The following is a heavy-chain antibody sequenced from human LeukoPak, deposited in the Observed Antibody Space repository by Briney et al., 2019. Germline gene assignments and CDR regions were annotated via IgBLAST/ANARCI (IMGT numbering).Heavy chain of an antibody. CDR2: ISSSGSTI. Sequence: GGSLRLSCAASGFTFSSYEMNWVRQAPGKGLEWVSYISSSGSTIYYADSVKGRFTIFRDNAKNSLYLQMNSLRAEDTAVYYCAREGDYAYSMDVWGKGATVTVSS. CDR1: GFTFSSYE. CDR3: AREGDYAYSMDV. J-gene: IGHJ6*04. V-gene: IGHV3-48*03. D-gene: IGHD4-17*01.